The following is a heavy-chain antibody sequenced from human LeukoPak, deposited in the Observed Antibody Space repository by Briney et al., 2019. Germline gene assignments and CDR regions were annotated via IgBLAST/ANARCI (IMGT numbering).Heavy chain of an antibody. CDR3: AREYYYRFDY. J-gene: IGHJ4*02. V-gene: IGHV3-72*01. CDR1: GFTFSANY. CDR2: IRNKANSYTT. Sequence: PGGSLRLSCAASGFTFSANYMDWVRQAPGKGLEWVGRIRNKANSYTTEYAASVKGRFTISRDDSKNSLYLQMNSLQTGDTAVYYCAREYYYRFDYWGQGTLVTVSS. D-gene: IGHD3-10*01.